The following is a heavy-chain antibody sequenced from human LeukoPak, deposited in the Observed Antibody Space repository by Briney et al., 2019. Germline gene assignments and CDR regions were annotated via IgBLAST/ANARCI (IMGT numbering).Heavy chain of an antibody. V-gene: IGHV3-30*04. CDR3: ARDFRLVYFDY. CDR2: ISYDGSNK. D-gene: IGHD6-19*01. J-gene: IGHJ4*02. Sequence: PGRSLRLSCAASGFTFSSYAMHWVRQAPGKGLEWVAVISYDGSNKYYADSVKGRFTISRDNSKNTLYLQMNSLRAEDTAVYYCARDFRLVYFDYWGQGTLVTVSS. CDR1: GFTFSSYA.